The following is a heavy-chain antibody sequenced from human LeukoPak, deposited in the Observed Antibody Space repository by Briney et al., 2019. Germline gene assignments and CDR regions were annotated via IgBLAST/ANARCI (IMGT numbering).Heavy chain of an antibody. CDR1: GYTFTSYG. D-gene: IGHD3-22*01. Sequence: GASVKVSCKASGYTFTSYGISWVRQAPGQGLEWMGWISAYNGNTNYAQKLQGRVTMTTDTSTSTAYMELRSLRSDDTAVYYCARVVEYYYDSSGYYRPDAFDIWGQGTMVTVSS. CDR3: ARVVEYYYDSSGYYRPDAFDI. J-gene: IGHJ3*02. CDR2: ISAYNGNT. V-gene: IGHV1-18*01.